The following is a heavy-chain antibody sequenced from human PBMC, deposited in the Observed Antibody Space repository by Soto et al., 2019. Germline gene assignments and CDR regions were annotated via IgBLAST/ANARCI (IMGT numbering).Heavy chain of an antibody. CDR2: IHCGGNT. V-gene: IGHV4-39*02. Sequence: PSETLSLTCTASGGSVRSSNYYCAWIRQPPWKGLEWIGSIHCGGNTYSNPSLKSRLTISVDTSNNHISLRMSSVTAADKAIYYCATGKIAFWSGHNYFYYGMYVWGQGTRVTVSS. CDR3: ATGKIAFWSGHNYFYYGMYV. CDR1: GGSVRSSNYY. J-gene: IGHJ6*02. D-gene: IGHD3-3*01.